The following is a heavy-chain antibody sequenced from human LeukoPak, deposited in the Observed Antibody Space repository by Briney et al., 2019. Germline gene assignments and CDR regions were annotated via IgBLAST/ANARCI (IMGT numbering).Heavy chain of an antibody. CDR2: IYYSGST. CDR3: TRDQRSGYSGYDYYYYYYMDV. D-gene: IGHD5-12*01. V-gene: IGHV4-39*07. CDR1: GGSISSGSYY. Sequence: SQTLSLTCTVSGGSISSGSYYWSWIRQPPGKGLEWIGSIYYSGSTYYNPSLKSRVTISVDTSKNQFSLKLSSVTAADTAVYYCTRDQRSGYSGYDYYYYYYMDVWGKGTTVTVSS. J-gene: IGHJ6*03.